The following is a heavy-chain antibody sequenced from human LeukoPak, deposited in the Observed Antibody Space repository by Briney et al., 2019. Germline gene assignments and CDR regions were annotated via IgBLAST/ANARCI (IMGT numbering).Heavy chain of an antibody. Sequence: ASVKVSCKASGYTFTDYAINWVRQAPGQRLEWMGWINAGNGNTRYSQRFQGRVTITRDTSASTAYMELSSLTSEDTAVYYCARGRWSATTASYYLDFWGQGTLVTVSS. J-gene: IGHJ4*02. CDR1: GYTFTDYA. CDR2: INAGNGNT. D-gene: IGHD5-24*01. CDR3: ARGRWSATTASYYLDF. V-gene: IGHV1-3*01.